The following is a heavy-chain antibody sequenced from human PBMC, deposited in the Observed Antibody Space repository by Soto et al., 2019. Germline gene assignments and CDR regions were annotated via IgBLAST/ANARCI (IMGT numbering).Heavy chain of an antibody. D-gene: IGHD5-12*01. V-gene: IGHV3-33*01. CDR3: ARGRDGYNPDY. Sequence: QVQLVESGGGVVQPGRSLRLSCAASGFTFRNYGMHWVRQAPGKGLEWMAVIWYDGSNKYYADSVKDRFTISRDNSKNTLYLQMNSLRDEDTAVYYCARGRDGYNPDYWGQGTLVTVSS. CDR1: GFTFRNYG. J-gene: IGHJ4*02. CDR2: IWYDGSNK.